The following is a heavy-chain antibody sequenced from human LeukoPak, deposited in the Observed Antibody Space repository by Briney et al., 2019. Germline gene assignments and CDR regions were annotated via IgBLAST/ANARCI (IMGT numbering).Heavy chain of an antibody. Sequence: GGSLRLSCAASGFSFSTYAMHWVRQAPGNGLEWVAFIRYDGGNKYYVDSVKGRFTISRDNSKNTLYLQMNSLRPEDTAVYYCAKDGPRRDGYNDHWGQGTLVTVSS. CDR1: GFSFSTYA. CDR3: AKDGPRRDGYNDH. V-gene: IGHV3-30*02. CDR2: IRYDGGNK. D-gene: IGHD5-24*01. J-gene: IGHJ4*02.